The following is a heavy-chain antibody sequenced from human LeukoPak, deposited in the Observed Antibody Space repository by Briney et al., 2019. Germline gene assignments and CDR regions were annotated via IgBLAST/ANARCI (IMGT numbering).Heavy chain of an antibody. J-gene: IGHJ4*02. V-gene: IGHV4-59*01. Sequence: SETLSLTCNVSGGSIRGYYWSWIGQPPGKGLEWIGYIYSSGSTNYNPSLKSRVTMSVDTSKNQFSLKVSSVTAADTAVYYCARDRIRQLDYWGQGTLVTVSS. D-gene: IGHD3-10*01. CDR2: IYSSGST. CDR1: GGSIRGYY. CDR3: ARDRIRQLDY.